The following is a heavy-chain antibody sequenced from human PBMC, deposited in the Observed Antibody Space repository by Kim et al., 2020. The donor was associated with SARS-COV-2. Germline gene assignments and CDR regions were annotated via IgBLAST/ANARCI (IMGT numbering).Heavy chain of an antibody. V-gene: IGHV1-8*01. CDR3: ARGLGYYDSSGYYKFDY. CDR2: MNPNSGNT. J-gene: IGHJ4*02. CDR1: GYTFTSYD. D-gene: IGHD3-22*01. Sequence: ASVKVSCKASGYTFTSYDINWVRQATGQGLEWMGWMNPNSGNTGYAQKFQGRVTMTRNTSISTAYMELSSLRSEDTAVYYCARGLGYYDSSGYYKFDYWGQGTLVTVSS.